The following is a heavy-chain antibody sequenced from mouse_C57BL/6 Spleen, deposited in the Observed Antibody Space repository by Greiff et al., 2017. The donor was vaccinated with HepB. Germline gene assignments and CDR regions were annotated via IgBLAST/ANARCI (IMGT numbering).Heavy chain of an antibody. CDR3: AREITTVVYWYFDV. Sequence: VQLQQPGAELVRPGSSVKLSCKASGYTFTSYWMHWVKQRPIQGLEWIGNIDPSDSETHYNQKFKDKATLTVDKSSSTAYMQLSSLTSEDSAVYYSAREITTVVYWYFDVWGTGTTVTVSS. J-gene: IGHJ1*03. CDR2: IDPSDSET. D-gene: IGHD1-1*01. V-gene: IGHV1-52*01. CDR1: GYTFTSYW.